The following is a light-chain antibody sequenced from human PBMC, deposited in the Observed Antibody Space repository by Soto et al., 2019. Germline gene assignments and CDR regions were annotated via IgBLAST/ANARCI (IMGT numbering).Light chain of an antibody. CDR1: QSVSSSY. CDR2: GAS. J-gene: IGKJ1*01. CDR3: LQYGYSPWT. Sequence: EIVLTQSPGTLSLSPGERATLSCRASQSVSSSYLAWYQQKPGQAPRLLMYGASSRAAGVPDRFSGSGSGTDFTLTISRLEPEDFAVYYCLQYGYSPWTFGRGTKVDIK. V-gene: IGKV3-20*01.